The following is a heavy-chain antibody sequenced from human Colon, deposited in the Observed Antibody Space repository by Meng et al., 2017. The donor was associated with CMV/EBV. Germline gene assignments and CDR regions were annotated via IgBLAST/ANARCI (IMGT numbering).Heavy chain of an antibody. V-gene: IGHV4-31*03. D-gene: IGHD2-15*01. Sequence: CPVSGGSISSGSYYWSWIRQHPGKGLEWIGYIYYSGSTYYNPSLKSRVTISLDTSKNQFSLKLSSVTAADTAVYYCARDPGSGPAYWGQGTLVTVSS. CDR3: ARDPGSGPAY. J-gene: IGHJ4*02. CDR2: IYYSGST. CDR1: GGSISSGSYY.